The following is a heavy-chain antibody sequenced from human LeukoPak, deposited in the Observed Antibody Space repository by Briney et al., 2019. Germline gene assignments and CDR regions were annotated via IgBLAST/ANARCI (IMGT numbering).Heavy chain of an antibody. CDR3: ATGGKSIAAAWDY. Sequence: ASVKVSCKASGGTFSSYAISWVRQAPGQGLEWMGLVDPEDGETIYAEKFQGRVTITADTSTDTAYMELSSLRSEDTAVYYCATGGKSIAAAWDYWGQGTLVTVSS. D-gene: IGHD6-13*01. CDR1: GGTFSSYA. V-gene: IGHV1-69-2*01. CDR2: VDPEDGET. J-gene: IGHJ4*02.